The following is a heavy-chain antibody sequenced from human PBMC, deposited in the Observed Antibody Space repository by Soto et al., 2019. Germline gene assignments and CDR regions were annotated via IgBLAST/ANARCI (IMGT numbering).Heavy chain of an antibody. J-gene: IGHJ3*02. CDR2: ISGSGGST. CDR3: AKDRVTVVGYDAFDI. CDR1: GFTLSSYA. V-gene: IGHV3-23*01. D-gene: IGHD6-19*01. Sequence: XVSLGLSCAASGFTLSSYAMSGVRQAPGKGLEWVSGISGSGGSTYYADSVKGRFTISRDNSKNTLYLQMNSLRVEDTAVYYCAKDRVTVVGYDAFDIWGQGTMVTVSS.